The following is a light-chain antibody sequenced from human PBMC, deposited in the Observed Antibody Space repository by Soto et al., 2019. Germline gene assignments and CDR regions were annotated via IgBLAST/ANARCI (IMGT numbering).Light chain of an antibody. CDR2: SNN. CDR3: AAWDDSLNGFYV. Sequence: QSVLTQPPSASGTPGQRVTISCSGSSSNIGSNTVNWYQQLPGTAPQLLIYSNNKRPSGVPDRFSGSKSGTSASLAISGLQSEEEADYYCAAWDDSLNGFYVFGAGTKLTVL. J-gene: IGLJ1*01. V-gene: IGLV1-44*01. CDR1: SSNIGSNT.